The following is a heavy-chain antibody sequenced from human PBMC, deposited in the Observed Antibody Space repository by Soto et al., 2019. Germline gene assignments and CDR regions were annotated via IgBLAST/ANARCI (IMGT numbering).Heavy chain of an antibody. D-gene: IGHD3-16*01. CDR2: ISYDGSNK. V-gene: IGHV3-30-3*01. Sequence: QVQLVESGGGVVQPARSLRLSCAASGFTFSSYAMHWVRQAPGKGLEWVAVISYDGSNKYYADSVKGRFTISRDNSKNTLYLQMNSLRAEDTAVYYCARDRGSRGDAFDIWGQGTMVTVSS. CDR3: ARDRGSRGDAFDI. CDR1: GFTFSSYA. J-gene: IGHJ3*02.